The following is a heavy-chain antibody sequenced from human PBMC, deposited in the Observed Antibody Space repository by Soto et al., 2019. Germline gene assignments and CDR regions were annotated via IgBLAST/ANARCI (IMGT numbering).Heavy chain of an antibody. Sequence: EVQLVESGGGLVQPGGSLRLSCAASGFTVSSNHMSWVRQAPGKGLECVSVIYTGGTTNYADSVKGRFTISRDNSKXTXXLQMNSLRAEDTAVYYCARDSDHRYCSGGSCYSDYWGQGILVTVSS. CDR2: IYTGGTT. CDR1: GFTVSSNH. CDR3: ARDSDHRYCSGGSCYSDY. J-gene: IGHJ4*02. V-gene: IGHV3-66*01. D-gene: IGHD2-15*01.